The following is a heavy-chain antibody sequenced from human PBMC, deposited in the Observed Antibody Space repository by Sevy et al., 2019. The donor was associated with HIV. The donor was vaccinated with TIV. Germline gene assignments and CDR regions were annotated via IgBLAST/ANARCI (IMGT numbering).Heavy chain of an antibody. CDR1: GGSISRYY. CDR3: ARDTGDHDYYYYYGMDV. CDR2: IYTSGST. Sequence: SETLSLTCTVSGGSISRYYWSWIRQPAGKGLEWIGRIYTSGSTNYNPSLKSRVTMSVDTSKNQFSLKLSSVTAADTAVYYCARDTGDHDYYYYYGMDVWGQGTTVTVSS. J-gene: IGHJ6*02. D-gene: IGHD3-10*01. V-gene: IGHV4-4*07.